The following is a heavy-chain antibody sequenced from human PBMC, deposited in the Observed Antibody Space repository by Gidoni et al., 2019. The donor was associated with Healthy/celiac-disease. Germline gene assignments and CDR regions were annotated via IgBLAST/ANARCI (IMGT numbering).Heavy chain of an antibody. D-gene: IGHD3-9*01. J-gene: IGHJ4*02. CDR3: ARGKDILTGYWFKPAFDY. CDR2: INHSGST. CDR1: GGSFSGYY. V-gene: IGHV4-34*01. Sequence: QVQLQQWGAGLLKPSETLSLTCAVYGGSFSGYYWSWSRQPPGKGLEWIGEINHSGSTNYNPSLKSRVTISVDTSKNQFSLKLSSVTAADTAVYYCARGKDILTGYWFKPAFDYWGQGTLVTVSS.